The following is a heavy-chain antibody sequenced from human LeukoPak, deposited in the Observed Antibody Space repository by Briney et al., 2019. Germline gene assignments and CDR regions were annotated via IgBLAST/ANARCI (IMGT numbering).Heavy chain of an antibody. V-gene: IGHV4-61*10. CDR2: IYYSGST. CDR1: GGSISSGSYY. J-gene: IGHJ4*02. D-gene: IGHD2-2*01. CDR3: ARAIGYCSSTSCYYFDY. Sequence: SETLSLTCTVSGGSISSGSYYWSWIWQPAGKGLEWIGYIYYSGSTNYNPSLKSRVTISVDTSKNQFSLKLSSVTAADTAVYYCARAIGYCSSTSCYYFDYRGQGTLVTVSS.